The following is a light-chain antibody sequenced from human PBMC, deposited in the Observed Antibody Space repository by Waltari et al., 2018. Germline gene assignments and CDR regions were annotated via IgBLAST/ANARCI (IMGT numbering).Light chain of an antibody. Sequence: EIVLTQSPGTLSLSPGERATLSCRASQSVSRNYLAWYQQKPGQAPRLLIYGASSRATVIPDRFSGSGSGTDFTLTISRLEPEDFAVYYCQQYGSSPYTFGQGTKLEIK. V-gene: IGKV3-20*01. J-gene: IGKJ2*01. CDR3: QQYGSSPYT. CDR1: QSVSRNY. CDR2: GAS.